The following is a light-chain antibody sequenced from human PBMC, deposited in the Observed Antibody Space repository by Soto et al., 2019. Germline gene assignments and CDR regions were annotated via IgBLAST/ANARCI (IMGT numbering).Light chain of an antibody. J-gene: IGKJ5*01. V-gene: IGKV1-39*01. CDR1: QSISNF. CDR2: AAS. Sequence: DIQMTQSPSSLSASVGDRVTITCRASQSISNFLNWYQQEPGKAPKLLIYAASILKSGVPSSFSGSTSGADLTLTISSLQPEEFATYNCQQSYDTPLTFGKGTRLDIK. CDR3: QQSYDTPLT.